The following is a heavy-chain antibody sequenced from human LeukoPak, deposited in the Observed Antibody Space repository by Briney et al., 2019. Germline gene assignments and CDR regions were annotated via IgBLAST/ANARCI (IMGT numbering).Heavy chain of an antibody. CDR2: IFYSGST. Sequence: PSETLSLTCTVSSGSISTSNYYWGWVRQPPGKALEWIGNIFYSGSTYYSPSLKSRVTISLDTSKNQFSLKLRSVTAADTALYYCAIHYTEDIVVGPAASPETRNNWFDPWGQGTLVAVSS. J-gene: IGHJ5*02. CDR3: AIHYTEDIVVGPAASPETRNNWFDP. D-gene: IGHD2-2*01. CDR1: SGSISTSNYY. V-gene: IGHV4-39*07.